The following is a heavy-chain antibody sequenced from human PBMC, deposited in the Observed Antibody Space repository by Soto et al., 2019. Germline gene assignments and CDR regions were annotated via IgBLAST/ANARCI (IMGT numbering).Heavy chain of an antibody. J-gene: IGHJ4*02. CDR2: IVVGSGNT. CDR3: AASGPIVGAPGDFDY. Sequence: SVKVSCKASGFTFTSSAVQWVRQARGQRLEWIGWIVVGSGNTNYAQKFQERVTITRDMSTSTAYMELSSLRSEDTAVYYCAASGPIVGAPGDFDYWGQGTLVTVSS. D-gene: IGHD1-26*01. CDR1: GFTFTSSA. V-gene: IGHV1-58*01.